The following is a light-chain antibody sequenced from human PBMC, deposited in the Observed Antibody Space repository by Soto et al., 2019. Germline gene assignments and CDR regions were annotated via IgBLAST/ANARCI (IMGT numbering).Light chain of an antibody. V-gene: IGKV3-20*01. CDR3: QQYVNSPAIT. J-gene: IGKJ5*01. CDR1: ESVGDY. CDR2: GAT. Sequence: EIVLTQSPGALSLSPGERATLSCWASESVGDYLAGYQQKPGQAPRLLIYGATKRTSGTPDRFSGTGSETAFTLAISRLEPGDFAVYYCQQYVNSPAITFGQGTRLEIK.